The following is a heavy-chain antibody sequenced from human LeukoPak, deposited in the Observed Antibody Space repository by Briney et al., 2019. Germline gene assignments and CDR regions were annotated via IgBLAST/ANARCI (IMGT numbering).Heavy chain of an antibody. CDR2: ISGSGGST. V-gene: IGHV3-23*01. J-gene: IGHJ6*02. CDR3: AREVITVGFLGSYGMDV. Sequence: GGSLRLSCAASGFTFSSYAMSWVRQAPGKGLEWVSDISGSGGSTYYADSVKGRFTISRDNSKNTLYLQMNSLRAEDTAVYYCAREVITVGFLGSYGMDVWGRGNRVTVSS. CDR1: GFTFSSYA. D-gene: IGHD3-3*01.